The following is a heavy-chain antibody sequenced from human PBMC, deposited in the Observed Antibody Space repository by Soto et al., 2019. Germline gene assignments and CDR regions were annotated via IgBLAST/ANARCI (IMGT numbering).Heavy chain of an antibody. CDR1: GGSISSGGYY. D-gene: IGHD2-15*01. V-gene: IGHV4-31*01. J-gene: IGHJ4*02. Sequence: QVQLQESGPGLVKPSQTLSLTCTVSGGSISSGGYYWSWIRQHPGKGLEWIGYIFYSGSTYYNPSLKSPVTISVDTSKNQFSLKLSSVTAADTAVYYCARYCSGGSCYSSHFDYWGQGTLVTVSS. CDR2: IFYSGST. CDR3: ARYCSGGSCYSSHFDY.